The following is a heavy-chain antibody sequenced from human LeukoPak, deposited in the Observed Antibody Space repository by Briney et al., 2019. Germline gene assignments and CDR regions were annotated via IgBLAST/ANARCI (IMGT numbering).Heavy chain of an antibody. CDR1: GYSVSSNSVS. V-gene: IGHV6-1*01. D-gene: IGHD4-23*01. J-gene: IGHJ4*02. CDR3: ARMSAGGKLDY. Sequence: SQTLSLTCAISGYSVSSNSVSWNWIRQSPSRGLEWLGKTYYRSKWYNDYVVSVKSRITINPDTSKNQLSLQLSSVTPEDTAVYFCARMSAGGKLDYWGQGTLVTVSS. CDR2: TYYRSKWYN.